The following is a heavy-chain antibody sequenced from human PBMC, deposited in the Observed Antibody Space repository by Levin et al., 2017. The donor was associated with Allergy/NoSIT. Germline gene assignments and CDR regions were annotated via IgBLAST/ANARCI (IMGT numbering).Heavy chain of an antibody. V-gene: IGHV2-70*04. D-gene: IGHD3-3*01. J-gene: IGHJ3*02. CDR2: IDWDDDK. CDR3: ARSITIFGVVTKGTDAFDI. CDR1: GFSLSTSGMR. Sequence: QTLSLTCTFSGFSLSTSGMRVSWIRQPPGKALEWLARIDWDDDKFYTTSLKTRLTISKETSKNQVVLTMTNMDPVDTATYYCARSITIFGVVTKGTDAFDIWGQGTMVTVSS.